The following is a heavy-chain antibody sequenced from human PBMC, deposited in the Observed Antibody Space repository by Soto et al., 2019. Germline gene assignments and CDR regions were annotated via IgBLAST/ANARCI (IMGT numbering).Heavy chain of an antibody. CDR1: GGTLSGYG. Sequence: ASVKVSCKASGGTLSGYGFSWVRQAPGQGLEWMGVIMPIFGTANYAQKFQDRVTITADESTSTVHMELSSLRSEDTAVYYCAKGSAITFGGIIEVYDYWGQGTLVTVST. CDR3: AKGSAITFGGIIEVYDY. J-gene: IGHJ4*02. V-gene: IGHV1-69*13. D-gene: IGHD3-16*02. CDR2: IMPIFGTA.